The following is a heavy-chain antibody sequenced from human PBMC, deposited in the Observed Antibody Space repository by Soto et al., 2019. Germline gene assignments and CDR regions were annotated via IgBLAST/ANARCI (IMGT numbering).Heavy chain of an antibody. CDR2: IYYSGST. Sequence: QVQLQESGPGLVKPSETLSLTCTVSGGSVSSGSYYWSWIRQPPGKGLEWIGYIYYSGSTNYNPSLKSRGTISVDTSKNQFSLKLSSVTAADTAVYYCAKGGARFYYYYGMDVWGQGTTVTVSS. V-gene: IGHV4-61*01. D-gene: IGHD1-26*01. J-gene: IGHJ6*02. CDR1: GGSVSSGSYY. CDR3: AKGGARFYYYYGMDV.